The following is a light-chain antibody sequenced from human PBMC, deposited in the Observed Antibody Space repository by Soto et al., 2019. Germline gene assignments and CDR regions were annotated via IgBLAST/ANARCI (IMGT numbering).Light chain of an antibody. CDR2: TAS. CDR1: QGIASY. V-gene: IGKV1-9*01. CDR3: QQFSNYPLT. Sequence: DIQLTQSPSFLSASTGDRVTITCRASQGIASYLAWYQQKPGEAPKLLIYTASTLQSGVPSRFSGSGSGTEFTLTISSLQPEDFATYYCQQFSNYPLTFGGGTKVAIK. J-gene: IGKJ4*01.